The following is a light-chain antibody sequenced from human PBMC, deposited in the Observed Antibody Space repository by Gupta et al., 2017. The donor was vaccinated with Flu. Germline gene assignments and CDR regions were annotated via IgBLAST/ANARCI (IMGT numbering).Light chain of an antibody. V-gene: IGLV3-21*02. CDR2: DDS. Sequence: SYVLTQSPSVSVAPGQTARITCGGSNIETKRVHWYQQKAGQAPVLRAYDDSHRPAGIPERVSGSKSGNTATLSIGRVEAGDEADYDCQVWDSLTDHVVFGGGTKLTVL. CDR1: NIETKR. J-gene: IGLJ3*02. CDR3: QVWDSLTDHVV.